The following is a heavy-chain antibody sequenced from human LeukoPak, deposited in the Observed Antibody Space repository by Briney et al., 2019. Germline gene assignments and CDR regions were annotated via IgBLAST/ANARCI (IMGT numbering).Heavy chain of an antibody. J-gene: IGHJ3*02. CDR1: GYTFTSYG. V-gene: IGHV1-18*01. CDR3: ARATGTWGHDGFDI. CDR2: ISTYNGNT. Sequence: ASVKVSCKASGYTFTSYGISWVRQAPGQGLEWMGWISTYNGNTKYAQKVLGRVTMTTDTSTSTAYMELRSLRSDDTAVYYRARATGTWGHDGFDIWGQGTTVTVSS. D-gene: IGHD3-16*01.